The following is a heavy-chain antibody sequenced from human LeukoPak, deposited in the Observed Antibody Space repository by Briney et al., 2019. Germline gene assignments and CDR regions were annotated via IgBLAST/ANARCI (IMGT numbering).Heavy chain of an antibody. CDR1: GFSLSNYA. J-gene: IGHJ2*01. V-gene: IGHV3-23*01. CDR2: ISGDAGRT. Sequence: GGTLRLSCAVSGFSLSNYAMSWLRQAPGKGLEWVSGISGDAGRTYYADSVKGRFTIYRDNSKNTLYLQMDSLRAEDTAVYYCVRYYTRHSWYFDLWGRGTLVTVSS. CDR3: VRYYTRHSWYFDL. D-gene: IGHD2-15*01.